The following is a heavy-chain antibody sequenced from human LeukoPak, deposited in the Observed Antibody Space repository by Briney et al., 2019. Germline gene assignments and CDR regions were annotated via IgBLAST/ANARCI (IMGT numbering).Heavy chain of an antibody. J-gene: IGHJ4*02. V-gene: IGHV3-30*04. D-gene: IGHD6-13*01. CDR3: ARSGHSSSWYTLDFFDY. Sequence: GRSLRLSCAASGFTFSSYAMHWVRQAPDKGLEWVAVISYDGSNKYYADSVKGRLTISRDNSKNTLYLQMNSLRAEDTAVYYCARSGHSSSWYTLDFFDYWGQGTLVTVSS. CDR1: GFTFSSYA. CDR2: ISYDGSNK.